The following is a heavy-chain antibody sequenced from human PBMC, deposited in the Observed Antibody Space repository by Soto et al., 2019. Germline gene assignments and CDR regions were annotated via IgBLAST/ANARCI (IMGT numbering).Heavy chain of an antibody. CDR2: TRNKVNSYTT. J-gene: IGHJ4*02. CDR3: AASGGDYGDFDC. D-gene: IGHD3-16*01. CDR1: GFSFSDHY. V-gene: IGHV3-72*01. Sequence: EVQLVESGGGLVQPGGSLILSCAASGFSFSDHYMDWVRQAPGKGLEWVGRTRNKVNSYTTEYAASVRGRFTISRDDSKNSLSLQLNSLQSEDTAVYYWAASGGDYGDFDCWGLGTLVTVCS.